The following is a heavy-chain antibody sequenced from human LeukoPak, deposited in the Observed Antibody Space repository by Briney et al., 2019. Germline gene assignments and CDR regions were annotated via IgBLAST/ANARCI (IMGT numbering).Heavy chain of an antibody. CDR1: GYTFTNYG. D-gene: IGHD2-2*01. CDR3: ARDYGYQLTSYYIDY. V-gene: IGHV1-18*01. J-gene: IGHJ4*02. CDR2: ISAYNGNT. Sequence: ASVKVSCKASGYTFTNYGISWVRQAPGQGLEWMGWISAYNGNTNYAQKFQGRVTMTTDTSTTTAYMELRSLRSGDTAVYYCARDYGYQLTSYYIDYWGQGTLVTVSS.